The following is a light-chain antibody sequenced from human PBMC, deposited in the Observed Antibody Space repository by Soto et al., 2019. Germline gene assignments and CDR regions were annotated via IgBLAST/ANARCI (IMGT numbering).Light chain of an antibody. CDR2: DVS. J-gene: IGLJ2*01. CDR1: SSDIGGYNY. CDR3: SSYGASSTL. V-gene: IGLV2-14*03. Sequence: QSALTQPASVSGSPGQSITISCTGSSSDIGGYNYVSWYQQHPGKAPKLLIYDVSYRPSGISDRFSGSKSGNTASLTISRLQPEDEADYYCSSYGASSTLFGGGTKLNVL.